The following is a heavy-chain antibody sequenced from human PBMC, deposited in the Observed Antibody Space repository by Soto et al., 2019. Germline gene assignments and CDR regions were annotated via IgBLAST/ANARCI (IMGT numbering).Heavy chain of an antibody. D-gene: IGHD4-17*01. V-gene: IGHV3-15*07. Sequence: PGGSLRLSCAASGFTFSNAWMNWVRQAPGKGLEWVGRIKSKTDGGTTDYAAPVKGRFTISRDDSKNTLYLQMNSLKTEDTAVYYCTTDLGYGDYRYYYGMDVWGQGTTVTVSS. CDR3: TTDLGYGDYRYYYGMDV. J-gene: IGHJ6*02. CDR2: IKSKTDGGTT. CDR1: GFTFSNAW.